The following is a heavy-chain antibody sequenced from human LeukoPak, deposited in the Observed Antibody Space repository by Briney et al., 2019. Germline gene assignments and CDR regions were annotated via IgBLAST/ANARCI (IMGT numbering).Heavy chain of an antibody. D-gene: IGHD3-10*01. J-gene: IGHJ4*02. V-gene: IGHV1-2*02. CDR2: INPNSSGT. CDR1: VYTFTGYY. Sequence: ASVKLSCKASVYTFTGYYIHWVRQAHRPGLEWMGWINPNSSGTNYAQKFQSRVTMTRDTSISTAYMELSRLRSDDKTVEYCVSLPSITMAPRGWGQGNLVTVSS. CDR3: VSLPSITMAPRG.